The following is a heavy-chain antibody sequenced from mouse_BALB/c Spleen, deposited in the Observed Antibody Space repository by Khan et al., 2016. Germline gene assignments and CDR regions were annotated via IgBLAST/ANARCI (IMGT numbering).Heavy chain of an antibody. CDR1: GYTFTSYW. V-gene: IGHV1S81*02. D-gene: IGHD2-4*01. J-gene: IGHJ3*01. CDR2: INPSNGRT. Sequence: QVQLQQPGAELVKPGASVKLSCKASGYTFTSYWMHWVKQRPGQGLEWIGEINPSNGRTNYNEKFKSKAKLTVDKSSSTAYMQLSSLTSEDSAVYYCARSLYDYDAYWGQGTLVTVSA. CDR3: ARSLYDYDAY.